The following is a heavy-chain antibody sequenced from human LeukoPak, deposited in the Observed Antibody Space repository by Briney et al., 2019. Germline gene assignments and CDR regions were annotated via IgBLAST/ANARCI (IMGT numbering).Heavy chain of an antibody. Sequence: GGSLRLSCAASGFTFSSYAMSWVRQAPGKGLEWVSAISGSGGSTYYADSVRGRFTISRGNSKNTLYLQMNSLRAEDTAVYYCAKRDRELGFDYWGQGTLVTVSS. J-gene: IGHJ4*02. CDR2: ISGSGGST. V-gene: IGHV3-23*01. CDR1: GFTFSSYA. D-gene: IGHD7-27*01. CDR3: AKRDRELGFDY.